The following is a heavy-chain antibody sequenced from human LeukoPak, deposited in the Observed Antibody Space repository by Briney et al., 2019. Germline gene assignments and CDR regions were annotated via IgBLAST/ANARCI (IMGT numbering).Heavy chain of an antibody. CDR1: GFTFSSYA. Sequence: GRSLRLSCAASGFTFSSYAMSWVRQAPGKGLEWVSAISGSGGSTYYADSVKGRFTISRDNSKNTLYLQMNSLRAEDTAVYYCAKDRGIRFLEWLPDAFDIWGQGTMVTVSS. D-gene: IGHD3-3*01. J-gene: IGHJ3*02. V-gene: IGHV3-23*01. CDR3: AKDRGIRFLEWLPDAFDI. CDR2: ISGSGGST.